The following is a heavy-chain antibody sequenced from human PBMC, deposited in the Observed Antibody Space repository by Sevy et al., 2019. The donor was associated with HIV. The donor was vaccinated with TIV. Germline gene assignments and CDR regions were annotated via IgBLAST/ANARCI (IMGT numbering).Heavy chain of an antibody. CDR3: AKDPRVTISGTTNYYYYMDV. CDR1: GFSFSTYG. V-gene: IGHV3-30*02. CDR2: IRHDGGNR. Sequence: GGSLRLSCAASGFSFSTYGMHWVRQVPGKGLEWVAFIRHDGGNRYYVDSVKGKFTISRDNSKNTLYLQMNSLRPEDTAIYYCAKDPRVTISGTTNYYYYMDVGGKGTTVTVSS. J-gene: IGHJ6*03. D-gene: IGHD1-7*01.